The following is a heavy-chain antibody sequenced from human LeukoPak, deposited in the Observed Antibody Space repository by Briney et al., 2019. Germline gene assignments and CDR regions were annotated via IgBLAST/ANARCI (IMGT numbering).Heavy chain of an antibody. D-gene: IGHD2-2*01. CDR1: GFTFSSYG. J-gene: IGHJ4*02. CDR3: ARRTGKGYCSSTSCQDGFDY. CDR2: IWYDGSNK. Sequence: PGGSLRLSCAASGFTFSSYGMHGVRQAPGKGLEWVAVIWYDGSNKYYADSVKGRFTISRDNSKNTLYLQMNSLRAEDTAVYYCARRTGKGYCSSTSCQDGFDYWGQGTLVTVSS. V-gene: IGHV3-33*01.